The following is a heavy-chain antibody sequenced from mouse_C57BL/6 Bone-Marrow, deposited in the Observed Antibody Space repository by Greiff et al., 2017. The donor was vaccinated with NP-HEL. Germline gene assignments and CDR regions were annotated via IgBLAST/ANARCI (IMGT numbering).Heavy chain of an antibody. Sequence: EVKVVESGGGLVKPGGSLKLSCAASGFTFSSYAMSWVRQTPEKRLEWVATISDGGSYTYYPDNVKGRFTISRDNAKNNLYLQMSHLKSEDTAMYYCARVDYGSSYVAYWGQGTLVTVSA. D-gene: IGHD1-1*01. CDR3: ARVDYGSSYVAY. CDR1: GFTFSSYA. J-gene: IGHJ3*01. V-gene: IGHV5-4*03. CDR2: ISDGGSYT.